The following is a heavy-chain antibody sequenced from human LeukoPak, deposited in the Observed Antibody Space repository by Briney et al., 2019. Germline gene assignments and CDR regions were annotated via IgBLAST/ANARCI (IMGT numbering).Heavy chain of an antibody. Sequence: GGSLRLSCEASGLTFSNHGMSWVRQAPGKGLQWVSAITGDGTTTYYADSVKGRFTISRDNSKNTLYLQMSGLRAEDTAVYYCAKMNGYFEYWGQGALVPVSS. D-gene: IGHD1-1*01. CDR2: ITGDGTTT. CDR1: GLTFSNHG. CDR3: AKMNGYFEY. V-gene: IGHV3-23*01. J-gene: IGHJ4*02.